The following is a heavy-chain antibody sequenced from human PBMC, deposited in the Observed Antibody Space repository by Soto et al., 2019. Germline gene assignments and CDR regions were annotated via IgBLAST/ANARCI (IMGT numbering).Heavy chain of an antibody. Sequence: PGGSLRLSCAASGFTFSSYGMHWVRQAPGKGLEWVAVISYDGSNKYYADSVKGRFTISRDNSKNTLYLQMNSLRAEGTAVYYCAKREFTLDAFDIWGQGTMVTVSS. CDR1: GFTFSSYG. CDR3: AKREFTLDAFDI. V-gene: IGHV3-30*18. J-gene: IGHJ3*02. D-gene: IGHD3-10*01. CDR2: ISYDGSNK.